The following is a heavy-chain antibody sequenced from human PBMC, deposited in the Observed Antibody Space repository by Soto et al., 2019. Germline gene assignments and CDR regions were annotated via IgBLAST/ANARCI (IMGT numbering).Heavy chain of an antibody. CDR3: ARDRLRGYDSSGFYS. Sequence: QVQLVQSGAELRKPGASVKVSCKASGYSFSSYGINWVRQAPGQGLEWMGWINTYNGNRNYAQKFEDRVTMTTATSTNKVYMELRSLKSDDTAIYYWARDRLRGYDSSGFYSWGQGTLVTVSS. CDR1: GYSFSSYG. CDR2: INTYNGNR. D-gene: IGHD3-22*01. J-gene: IGHJ4*02. V-gene: IGHV1-18*01.